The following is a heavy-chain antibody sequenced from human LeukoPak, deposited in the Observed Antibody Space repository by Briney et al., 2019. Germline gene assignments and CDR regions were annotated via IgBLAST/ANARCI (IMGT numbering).Heavy chain of an antibody. J-gene: IGHJ4*02. CDR3: ARLYDSSGYFGVDY. V-gene: IGHV2-5*02. Sequence: SGPTLVKPTQTLTLTCTFSGFSLSTSGVGVGWIRHPPGKALEWIALIYWDDDKRYSPSLKSRLTIIKDTSKNQVVLTMTNMDPVDTATYYCARLYDSSGYFGVDYWGQGALVTVSS. D-gene: IGHD3-22*01. CDR2: IYWDDDK. CDR1: GFSLSTSGVG.